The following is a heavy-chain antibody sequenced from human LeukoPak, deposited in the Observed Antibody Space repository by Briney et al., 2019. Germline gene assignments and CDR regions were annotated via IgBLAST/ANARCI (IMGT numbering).Heavy chain of an antibody. Sequence: GGSLRLSWAASGFTFSSYAMSWVRQAPGKGLEWVSAISGSGGSTYYADSEKGRFTISRDNSKNTLYLQMNSLRAEDTAVYYCAKTQTYYDILTGYFPAYYFDYWGQGTLVTVSS. CDR3: AKTQTYYDILTGYFPAYYFDY. CDR1: GFTFSSYA. D-gene: IGHD3-9*01. V-gene: IGHV3-23*01. CDR2: ISGSGGST. J-gene: IGHJ4*02.